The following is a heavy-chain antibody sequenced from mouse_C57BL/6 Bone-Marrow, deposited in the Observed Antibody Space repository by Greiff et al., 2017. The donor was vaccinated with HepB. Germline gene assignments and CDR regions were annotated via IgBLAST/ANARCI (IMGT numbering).Heavy chain of an antibody. J-gene: IGHJ4*01. D-gene: IGHD2-3*01. V-gene: IGHV1-63*01. CDR1: GYTFTNYW. Sequence: QVQLQQSGAELVRPGTSVKMSCKASGYTFTNYWIGWAKQRPGHGLEWIGDIYPGGGYTNYNEKFKGKATLTADKSSSTAYMQFSSLTSEDSAIYYGARWWLLGAMDYWGQGTSVTVSS. CDR3: ARWWLLGAMDY. CDR2: IYPGGGYT.